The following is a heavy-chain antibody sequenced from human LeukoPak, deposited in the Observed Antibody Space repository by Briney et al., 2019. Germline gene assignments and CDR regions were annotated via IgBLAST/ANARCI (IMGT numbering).Heavy chain of an antibody. CDR3: ARGSYSVDY. V-gene: IGHV4-59*01. CDR2: IYYSGST. Sequence: SETLSLTCTVSGGSISSSYWSWVRQPPGKGLEWIGYIYYSGSTSYNPYLKSRVMILVDRSKNQFSMELSSVAAAGTAVYYCARGSYSVDYWGQGTLVTVSS. J-gene: IGHJ4*02. D-gene: IGHD1-26*01. CDR1: GGSISSSY.